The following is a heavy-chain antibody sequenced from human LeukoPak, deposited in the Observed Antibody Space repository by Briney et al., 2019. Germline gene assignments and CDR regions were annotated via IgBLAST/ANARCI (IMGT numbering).Heavy chain of an antibody. D-gene: IGHD2-2*01. J-gene: IGHJ3*01. CDR2: ISSGGGTT. CDR3: AKDRSSWPHDAFDV. CDR1: GFTFNKNA. Sequence: GGSLSLSCGASGFTFNKNAMSWVRQAPGKGLEWVSCISSGGGTTSYAQSVKGRFTISRDNSKNTVYLQMNGLRAEDTAVYYCAKDRSSWPHDAFDVWGQGTMVTVSA. V-gene: IGHV3-23*01.